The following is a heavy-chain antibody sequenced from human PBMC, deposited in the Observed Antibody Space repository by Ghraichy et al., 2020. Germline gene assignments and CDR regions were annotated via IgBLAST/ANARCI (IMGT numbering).Heavy chain of an antibody. J-gene: IGHJ6*02. Sequence: SETLSLTCAVSGGSISSSNWWSWVRQPPGKGLEWIGEIYHSGSTNYNPSLKSRVTISVDKSKNQFSLKLSSVTAADTAVYYCARDGGGVRGGGMDVWGQGTTVTVSS. CDR2: IYHSGST. D-gene: IGHD2-15*01. CDR1: GGSISSSNW. V-gene: IGHV4-4*02. CDR3: ARDGGGVRGGGMDV.